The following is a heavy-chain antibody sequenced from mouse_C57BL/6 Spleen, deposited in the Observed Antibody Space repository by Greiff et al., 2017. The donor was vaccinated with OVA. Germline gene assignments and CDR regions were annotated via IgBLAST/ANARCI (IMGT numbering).Heavy chain of an antibody. CDR2: IYPGSGST. V-gene: IGHV1-55*01. D-gene: IGHD2-1*01. CDR1: GYTFTSYW. J-gene: IGHJ2*01. CDR3: ARSGYYGNYYFDD. Sequence: VQLQQPGAELVKPGASVKMSCKASGYTFTSYWINWVKQRPGQGLEWIGDIYPGSGSTNYNEKFKSKATLTVDKSSSTAYMQISSLTSEDSAVYVCARSGYYGNYYFDDWGQGTTLTVSS.